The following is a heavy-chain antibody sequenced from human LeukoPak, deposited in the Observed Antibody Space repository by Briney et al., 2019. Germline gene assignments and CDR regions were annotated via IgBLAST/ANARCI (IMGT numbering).Heavy chain of an antibody. CDR2: IYYSGST. V-gene: IGHV4-59*01. J-gene: IGHJ3*02. CDR1: GGSISSYY. D-gene: IGHD3-22*01. Sequence: SETLSLTCTVSGGSISSYYWSWIRQPPGKGLEWIGYIYYSGSTNYNPSLTSRVTISVDTSKNQFSLKLSSVTAADTAVYYCARFIEYYYDSSGYHDAFDIWGQGTMVTVSS. CDR3: ARFIEYYYDSSGYHDAFDI.